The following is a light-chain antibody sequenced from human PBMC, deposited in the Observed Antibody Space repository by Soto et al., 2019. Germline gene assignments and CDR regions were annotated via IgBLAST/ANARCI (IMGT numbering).Light chain of an antibody. J-gene: IGKJ1*01. Sequence: DIQLTQSPSSLSASVVDRVSISCGASQSISNSLNWYQKKPGKAPKPLIYTASSLQSRVPSRFSGSGSGTDFTLTISRLEPEDFAVYYCQQYGSSPRTFGQGTKVDIK. CDR1: QSISNS. V-gene: IGKV1-39*01. CDR2: TAS. CDR3: QQYGSSPRT.